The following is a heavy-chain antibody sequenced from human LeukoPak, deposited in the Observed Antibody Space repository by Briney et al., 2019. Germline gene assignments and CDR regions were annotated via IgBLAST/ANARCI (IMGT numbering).Heavy chain of an antibody. V-gene: IGHV3-7*01. D-gene: IGHD2-8*01. CDR3: ARVEMVYAHYYYYYMDV. J-gene: IGHJ6*03. CDR2: IKQDGSEK. Sequence: GGSLRLSCAASGFTFSSYWMSWVRQAPGKGLEWVANIKQDGSEKYYVDSVKGRFTISRDNAKNSLHLQMNSLRAEDTAVYYCARVEMVYAHYYYYYMDVWGKGTTVTVSS. CDR1: GFTFSSYW.